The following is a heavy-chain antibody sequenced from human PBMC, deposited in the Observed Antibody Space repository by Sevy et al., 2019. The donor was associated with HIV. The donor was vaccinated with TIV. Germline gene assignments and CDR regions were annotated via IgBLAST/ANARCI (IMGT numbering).Heavy chain of an antibody. CDR2: MNPNSGNT. CDR1: GYTFTSYD. J-gene: IGHJ4*02. CDR3: VRAPAWEGNYYYFDY. Sequence: ASVKVSCKASGYTFTSYDINWVRQATGQGLEWIGWMNPNSGNTGFAQRFQGRVTAAKNTSMSTAYMELSSLKSEDTAVYYCVRAPAWEGNYYYFDYWGQGTLVTVSS. V-gene: IGHV1-8*01. D-gene: IGHD1-7*01.